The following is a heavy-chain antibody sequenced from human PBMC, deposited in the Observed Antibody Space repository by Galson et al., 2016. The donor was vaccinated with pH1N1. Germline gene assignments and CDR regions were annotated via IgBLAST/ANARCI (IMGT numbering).Heavy chain of an antibody. V-gene: IGHV1-46*01. Sequence: SVKVSCKASGYSFTRYYMHWVRQAPGQGLEWMGIIDPSAGTTTYSQKFQGRISLTRDTSTNSVHMELSTLRPDDSAIYFCARRYYFDYWGQGTLFTVSS. CDR1: GYSFTRYY. J-gene: IGHJ4*02. CDR2: IDPSAGTT. CDR3: ARRYYFDY.